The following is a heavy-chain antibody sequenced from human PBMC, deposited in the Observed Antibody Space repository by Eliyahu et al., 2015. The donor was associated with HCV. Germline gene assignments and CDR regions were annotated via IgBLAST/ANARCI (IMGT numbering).Heavy chain of an antibody. CDR3: TTDLYYDFWSGYRYGMDV. V-gene: IGHV3-15*01. CDR2: IKSKTXGGTT. J-gene: IGHJ6*02. D-gene: IGHD3-3*01. Sequence: EVQLVESGGGLVKPGGSLRLSCAASGFPFSXAXXXWVRQAPGKGLEWXGRIKSKTXGGTTDYAEHVKGRFTISRDDSKNTLYLQMNSLKTEDTAVYYCTTDLYYDFWSGYRYGMDVWGQGTTVTVSS. CDR1: GFPFSXAX.